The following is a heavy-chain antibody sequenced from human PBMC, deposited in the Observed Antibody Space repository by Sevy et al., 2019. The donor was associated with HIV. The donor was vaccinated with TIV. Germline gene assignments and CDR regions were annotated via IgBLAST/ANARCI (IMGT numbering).Heavy chain of an antibody. CDR3: ARGDPYYDFWGGYFLHY. D-gene: IGHD3-3*01. J-gene: IGHJ4*02. Sequence: ASVKVSCKASGYTFTSYDINWVRQATGQGLEGMGWMNPNSGNTGYAQKFQGRVTMTRNTSISTAYMELSSLSSEDTAVYYCARGDPYYDFWGGYFLHYWGQGTLVTVSS. CDR1: GYTFTSYD. CDR2: MNPNSGNT. V-gene: IGHV1-8*01.